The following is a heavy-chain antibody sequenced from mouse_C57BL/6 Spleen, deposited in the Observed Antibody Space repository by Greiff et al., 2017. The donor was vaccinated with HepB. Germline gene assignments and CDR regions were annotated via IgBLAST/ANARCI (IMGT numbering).Heavy chain of an antibody. CDR3: TPYSAWFAY. J-gene: IGHJ3*01. D-gene: IGHD2-10*01. CDR1: GFNIKDDY. CDR2: IDPENGDT. Sequence: EVQLQQSGAELVRPGASVKLSCTASGFNIKDDYMHWVKQRPEQGLEWIGWIDPENGDTEYASKFQGKATITADTSSNTTYLQLSSLTSEDTAVYYCTPYSAWFAYWGQGTLVTVSA. V-gene: IGHV14-4*01.